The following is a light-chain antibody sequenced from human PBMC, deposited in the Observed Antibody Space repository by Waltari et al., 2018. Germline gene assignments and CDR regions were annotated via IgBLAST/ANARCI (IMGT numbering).Light chain of an antibody. CDR3: QQYGSFPAT. Sequence: DIQVTQSPSTLSASVGDTVTISCRASKNINIWMTWYQQKPGRAPKVVIYKASSLESGVPSRFSGSGSGTDFTLTISSLQPDDFAIYFCQQYGSFPATFGQGTRVDMK. CDR1: KNINIW. J-gene: IGKJ1*01. CDR2: KAS. V-gene: IGKV1-5*03.